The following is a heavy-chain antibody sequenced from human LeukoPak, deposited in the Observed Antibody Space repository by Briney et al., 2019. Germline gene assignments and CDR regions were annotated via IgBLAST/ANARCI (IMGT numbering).Heavy chain of an antibody. CDR1: GFTFSRYA. CDR3: VKSGSYYNEPYYFDY. CDR2: ISSNGGST. Sequence: GTSLRLSCSASGFTFSRYAMHWVRQAPGKGLEYVSGISSNGGSTYYADSVKGRFTISRDNSKNTLYLQMSSLRAEDTAVYYCVKSGSYYNEPYYFDYWGQGTLVTVSS. D-gene: IGHD3-10*01. V-gene: IGHV3-64D*06. J-gene: IGHJ4*02.